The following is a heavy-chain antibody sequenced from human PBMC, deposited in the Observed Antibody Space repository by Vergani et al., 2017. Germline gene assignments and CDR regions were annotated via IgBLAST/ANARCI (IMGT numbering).Heavy chain of an antibody. CDR2: IDPSDSYT. D-gene: IGHD2-2*01. J-gene: IGHJ5*02. CDR1: GYSFTSYW. CDR3: ARRYCSSSSCYDXFDP. V-gene: IGHV5-10-1*01. Sequence: EVQLVQSGAEVKKPGESLRISCKGSGYSFTSYWISWVRQMPGKGLEWMGRIDPSDSYTNYSPSFQGHVTISADKSISTAYLQWSSLMASDTVMYYCARRYCSSSSCYDXFDPWGQGTLVTVSS.